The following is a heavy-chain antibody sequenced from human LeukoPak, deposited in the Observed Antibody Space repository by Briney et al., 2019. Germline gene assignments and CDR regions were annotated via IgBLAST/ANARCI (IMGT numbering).Heavy chain of an antibody. Sequence: PSETLSLTCTVSGGSITGSSYSWGWIRQPPGKGLEWIGSIYYSGNTYYNPSLKSRVTISVDTSKKQFSLKLSSVTAADTSMYYCARNKDGYNLDRYFDYWGQGTLVTVSS. CDR3: ARNKDGYNLDRYFDY. J-gene: IGHJ4*02. V-gene: IGHV4-39*01. CDR1: GGSITGSSYS. D-gene: IGHD5-24*01. CDR2: IYYSGNT.